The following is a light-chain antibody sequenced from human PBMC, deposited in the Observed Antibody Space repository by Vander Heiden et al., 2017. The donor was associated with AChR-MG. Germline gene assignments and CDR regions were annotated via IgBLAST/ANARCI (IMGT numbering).Light chain of an antibody. CDR3: QHYNEWLST. CDR2: GES. J-gene: IGKJ3*01. Sequence: IVMTQSPATLSVSPGESATLSSRASQSVSSNLAWYQQKPGQAPRHLIYGESTRATGSPARLSGSGSGAEVTLSISSLESEDVAVYYCQHYNEWLSTFGPGTKVDIK. V-gene: IGKV3-15*01. CDR1: QSVSSN.